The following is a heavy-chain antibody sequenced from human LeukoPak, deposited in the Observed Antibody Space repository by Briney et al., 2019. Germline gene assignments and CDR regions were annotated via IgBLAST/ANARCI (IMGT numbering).Heavy chain of an antibody. D-gene: IGHD6-19*01. CDR2: FDPEDGET. V-gene: IGHV1-24*01. CDR1: RYTLTELS. J-gene: IGHJ4*02. Sequence: ASVKVSCKVSRYTLTELSMHWVRQAPGKGLEWMGGFDPEDGETIYAQKFQGRVTMTEDTSTDTAYMELSSLRSEDTAVYYCATGYSSGWYRPPLDYWGQGTLVTVSS. CDR3: ATGYSSGWYRPPLDY.